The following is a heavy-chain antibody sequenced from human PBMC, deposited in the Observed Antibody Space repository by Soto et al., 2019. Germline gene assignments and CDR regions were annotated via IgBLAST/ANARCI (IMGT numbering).Heavy chain of an antibody. V-gene: IGHV1-2*02. Sequence: QIQLVQSGAEVQKPGASVKVSCRASGYTFTGYYLHWVRQAPGQGLEWMGWVNPISGDTNYAQKFQDRVIMTRDRYITTVHMELSRLRSDDTAVYYCAREEGFRITMDRGRWFDHWGQGTLVTVSS. J-gene: IGHJ5*02. CDR1: GYTFTGYY. CDR3: AREEGFRITMDRGRWFDH. CDR2: VNPISGDT. D-gene: IGHD3-10*01.